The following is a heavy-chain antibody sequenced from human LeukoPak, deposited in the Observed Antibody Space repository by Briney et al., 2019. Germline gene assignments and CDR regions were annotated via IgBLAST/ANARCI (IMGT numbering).Heavy chain of an antibody. CDR1: GFTFRGYE. CDR3: AKDVTRYYDFWSGPEGWFDP. J-gene: IGHJ5*02. Sequence: GGSLRLSCEASGFTFRGYEMNWVRQAPGKGLEWVSYISSSGYTIYYADSVKGRFTISRDNAKNSLYLQMNSLRAEDTAVYYCAKDVTRYYDFWSGPEGWFDPWGQGTLVTVSS. D-gene: IGHD3-3*01. CDR2: ISSSGYTI. V-gene: IGHV3-48*03.